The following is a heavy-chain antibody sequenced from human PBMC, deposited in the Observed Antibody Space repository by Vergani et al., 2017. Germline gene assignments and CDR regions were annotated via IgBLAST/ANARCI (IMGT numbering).Heavy chain of an antibody. D-gene: IGHD3-3*01. V-gene: IGHV4-34*01. Sequence: QVQLQQWGAGLLKPSETLAPTCAVYGGSFSGYYWSWIRQPPGKGLEWIGEINHSGSTNYNPSLKSRVTISVDTSKNQFSLKLSSVTAADTAVYYCARLXIGFGVVISDAFDIWGQGTMVTVSS. CDR2: INHSGST. CDR3: ARLXIGFGVVISDAFDI. J-gene: IGHJ3*02. CDR1: GGSFSGYY.